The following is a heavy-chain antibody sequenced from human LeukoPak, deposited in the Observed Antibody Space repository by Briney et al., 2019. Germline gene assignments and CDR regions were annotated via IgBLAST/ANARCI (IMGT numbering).Heavy chain of an antibody. CDR1: GGSISSGGYY. D-gene: IGHD3-10*01. Sequence: SETLSLTCTVSGGSISSGGYYWSWIRQHPGKGLEWIGYIYYSGSTYYNPSLKSRVTISVDTSKNQFSLKLSSVTAADTAVYYCAREYYYGSGAGGYYYYMDVWGKGTTVTVSS. V-gene: IGHV4-30-4*08. J-gene: IGHJ6*03. CDR2: IYYSGST. CDR3: AREYYYGSGAGGYYYYMDV.